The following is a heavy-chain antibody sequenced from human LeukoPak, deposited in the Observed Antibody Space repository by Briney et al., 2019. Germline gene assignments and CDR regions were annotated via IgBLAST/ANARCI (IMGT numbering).Heavy chain of an antibody. J-gene: IGHJ4*02. CDR2: IYYSGST. V-gene: IGHV4-39*01. CDR1: GGSISSYY. CDR3: ARSKRKDYSNDY. Sequence: SETLSLTCTVSGGSISSYYWSWIRQPPGKGLEWIGSIYYSGSTYYNPSLKSRVTISVDTSKNQFSLKLSSVTAADTAVYYCARSKRKDYSNDYWGQGTLVTVSS. D-gene: IGHD4-11*01.